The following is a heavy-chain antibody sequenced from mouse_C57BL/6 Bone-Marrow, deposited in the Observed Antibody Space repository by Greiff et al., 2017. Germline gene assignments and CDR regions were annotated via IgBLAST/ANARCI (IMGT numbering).Heavy chain of an antibody. D-gene: IGHD1-1*02. CDR1: GYTFTSYW. V-gene: IGHV1-55*01. J-gene: IGHJ3*01. Sequence: QVQLQQSGAELVKPGASVKMSCKASGYTFTSYWITWVKQRPGQGLEWIGDIYPGSGSTNYNEKFKSKATLTVDTSSNTAYMQLSSLTSEDSAVYYCARGRYYGHQAGFAYWGQGTLVTVSA. CDR2: IYPGSGST. CDR3: ARGRYYGHQAGFAY.